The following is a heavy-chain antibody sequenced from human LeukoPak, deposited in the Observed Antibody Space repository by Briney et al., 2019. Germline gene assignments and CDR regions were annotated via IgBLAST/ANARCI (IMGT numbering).Heavy chain of an antibody. Sequence: SETLSLTCTVSGGSLSSYYWSWIRQPPGKGLEWIGYIYYSGSAKYSPSLKSRVTISVDTSKNQFSLKLSSVTAGDTAVYYCARAPGIAAAGTHFDFRGQGTLVTVSS. J-gene: IGHJ4*02. V-gene: IGHV4-59*01. CDR3: ARAPGIAAAGTHFDF. CDR1: GGSLSSYY. CDR2: IYYSGSA. D-gene: IGHD6-13*01.